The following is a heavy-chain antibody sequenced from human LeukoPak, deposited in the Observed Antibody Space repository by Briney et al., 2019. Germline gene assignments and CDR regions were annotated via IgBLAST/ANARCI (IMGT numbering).Heavy chain of an antibody. V-gene: IGHV3-69-1*02. D-gene: IGHD3-16*01. CDR2: SSSSGNI. Sequence: GGSLRLSCAASGFIFSKYNMNWVRQAPGKGLEWVSSSSSSGNIQYADSVKGRFTISRDNATNSLYLQMDSLRAEDTAVYYCARDVDRLAGEDYWGQGTLVTVSS. CDR3: ARDVDRLAGEDY. J-gene: IGHJ4*02. CDR1: GFIFSKYN.